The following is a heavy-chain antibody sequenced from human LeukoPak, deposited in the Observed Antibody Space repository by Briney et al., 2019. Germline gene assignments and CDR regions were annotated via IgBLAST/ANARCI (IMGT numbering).Heavy chain of an antibody. CDR2: IYYSGST. D-gene: IGHD6-19*01. CDR3: ARESYYSGWFDF. CDR1: GGSLTSFY. V-gene: IGHV4-59*01. J-gene: IGHJ4*02. Sequence: SETLSLTCTVSGGSLTSFYWRWVRHPPGGGLGWIAYIYYSGSTAYNPSLKRRVTISVDTSKNQFSRKLTSVTAADTAVYYCARESYYSGWFDFCGQGTLVTVSS.